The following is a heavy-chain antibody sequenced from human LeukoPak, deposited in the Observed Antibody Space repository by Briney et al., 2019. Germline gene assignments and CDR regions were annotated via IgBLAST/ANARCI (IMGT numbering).Heavy chain of an antibody. CDR1: GGYITSYY. D-gene: IGHD2-21*01. Sequence: PSETLSLTCTVSGGYITSYYWAWLRQPPGKGLEWIRYIYYSGYSNYNPSLKSRVSMSVDTSKNQFSLKLTSVTAADTAVYYCARHSIASDGARLFDYWGRGTLVTVSS. V-gene: IGHV4-59*08. CDR2: IYYSGYS. J-gene: IGHJ4*02. CDR3: ARHSIASDGARLFDY.